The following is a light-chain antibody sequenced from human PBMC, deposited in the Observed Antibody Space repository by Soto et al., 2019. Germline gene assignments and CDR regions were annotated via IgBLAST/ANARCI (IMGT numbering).Light chain of an antibody. Sequence: QSVLTQPASVSGSPGQSITISCTGTSSDVGHYNYVSWYQQHPGKAPQLMIYEVSNRPSGVSNRFSGSKSGNTASLTIPGLQAEDEADYYCSSYTSSSPHVVFGGGTKLTVL. CDR1: SSDVGHYNY. V-gene: IGLV2-14*01. CDR3: SSYTSSSPHVV. J-gene: IGLJ2*01. CDR2: EVS.